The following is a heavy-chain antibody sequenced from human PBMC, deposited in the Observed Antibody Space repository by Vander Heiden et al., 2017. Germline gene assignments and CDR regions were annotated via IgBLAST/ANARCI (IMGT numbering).Heavy chain of an antibody. CDR2: IKQDGSEK. CDR1: GFTFSSYW. V-gene: IGHV3-7*01. Sequence: VQPGGSLRLSCAASGFTFSSYWMSWVRQAPGKGLEWVANIKQDGSEKYYVDSVKGRFTISRDNVKNSLYLKMNSLRAEETAVYYCARVAPRYSGRYLAFDYWGQGTLVTVYS. CDR3: ARVAPRYSGRYLAFDY. J-gene: IGHJ4*02. D-gene: IGHD1-26*01.